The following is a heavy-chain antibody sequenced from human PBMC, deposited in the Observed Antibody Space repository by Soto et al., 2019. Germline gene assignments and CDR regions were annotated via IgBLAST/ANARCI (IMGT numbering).Heavy chain of an antibody. CDR2: ISAYNGNT. V-gene: IGHV1-18*01. CDR3: ARAPRNTYYYDSSGMHDY. D-gene: IGHD3-22*01. CDR1: GYTFTSYG. J-gene: IGHJ4*02. Sequence: GASVKVSCKASGYTFTSYGISWVRQAPGQGLEWMGWISAYNGNTNYAQKLQGRVTMTTDTSTSTAYMELRSLRSDDTAVYYCARAPRNTYYYDSSGMHDYWGQGTLVTAPQ.